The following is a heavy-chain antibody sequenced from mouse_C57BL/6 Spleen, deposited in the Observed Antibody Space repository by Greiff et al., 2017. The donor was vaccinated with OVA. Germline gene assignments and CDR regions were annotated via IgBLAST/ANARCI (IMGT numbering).Heavy chain of an antibody. V-gene: IGHV1-50*01. J-gene: IGHJ2*01. CDR2: IDPSDSYT. Sequence: QVQLKQPGAELVKPGASVKLSCKASGYTFTSYWMQWVKQRPGQGLEWIGEIDPSDSYTNYNQKFKGKATLTVDTSSSTAYMQLSSLTSEDSAVYYCAGYSNYGDYWGQGTTLTVSS. D-gene: IGHD2-5*01. CDR3: AGYSNYGDY. CDR1: GYTFTSYW.